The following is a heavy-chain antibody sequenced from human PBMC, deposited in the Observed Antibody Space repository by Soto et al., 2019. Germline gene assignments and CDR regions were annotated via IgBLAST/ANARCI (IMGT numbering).Heavy chain of an antibody. V-gene: IGHV1-69*02. CDR2: ITPILGIE. CDR3: ASQESS. CDR1: RGTFSSYP. J-gene: IGHJ5*02. D-gene: IGHD3-10*01. Sequence: QVQLVQSGAEVKKPGSSVKVSCRASRGTFSSYPINWVRQAPGQGLEWMGRITPILGIENYAQKFQGRVTITADKSTSTAYMELSSLRSEDTAVYYCASQESSWGQGTLVTVSS.